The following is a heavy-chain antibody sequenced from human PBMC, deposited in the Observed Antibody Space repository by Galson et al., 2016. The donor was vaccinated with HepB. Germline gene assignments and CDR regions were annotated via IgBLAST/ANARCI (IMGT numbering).Heavy chain of an antibody. V-gene: IGHV1-18*01. D-gene: IGHD3-16*02. CDR2: ISPHNNNA. CDR1: GGTFSRYA. Sequence: SVKVSCKASGGTFSRYAISWVRQAPGQGLEWLGWISPHNNNAKYSQKLQGRVTMTTDTSTSTAYVQLGSLRFDDTAVYYCARTYGAALLDVWGQGTTVTVSS. CDR3: ARTYGAALLDV. J-gene: IGHJ6*02.